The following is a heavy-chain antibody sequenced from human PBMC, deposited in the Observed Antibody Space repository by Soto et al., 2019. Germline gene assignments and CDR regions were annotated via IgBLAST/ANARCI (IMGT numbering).Heavy chain of an antibody. V-gene: IGHV3-13*01. J-gene: IGHJ4*02. Sequence: GGSLRLSCAASGFSFSSHDMHWFRQAAGKGLEWVSGAGTVGDRYYSGSVKGRFTVSRENARNSVYLQMNSLRAGDTAVYYCARRLCSGGSCPGIPFDYWGQGILVTVSS. CDR3: ARRLCSGGSCPGIPFDY. D-gene: IGHD2-15*01. CDR2: AGTVGDR. CDR1: GFSFSSHD.